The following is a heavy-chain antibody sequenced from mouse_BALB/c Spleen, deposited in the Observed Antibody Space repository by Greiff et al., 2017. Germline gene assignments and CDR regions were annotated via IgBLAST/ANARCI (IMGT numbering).Heavy chain of an antibody. CDR1: GFSLTSYG. J-gene: IGHJ3*01. V-gene: IGHV2-9*02. D-gene: IGHD2-2*01. CDR2: IWAGGST. CDR3: ARVYYGYDEEPSAY. Sequence: VKLMESGPGLVAPSQSLSITCTVSGFSLTSYGVHWVRQPPGKGLEWLGVIWAGGSTNYNSALMSRLSISKDNSKSQVFLKMNSLQTDDTAMYYCARVYYGYDEEPSAYWGQGTLVTVSA.